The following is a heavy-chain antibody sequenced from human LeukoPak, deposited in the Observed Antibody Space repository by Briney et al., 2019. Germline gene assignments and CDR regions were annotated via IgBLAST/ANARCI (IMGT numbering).Heavy chain of an antibody. J-gene: IGHJ5*02. Sequence: SETLSLTCTVSGGSISSYYWSWIRQPAGKGLEWIGRIYTSGSTNYNPSLKSRVTMSVDTSKNQFSLKLSSVTAADTAVYYCARDMGYGDYDRLDPWGQGTLVTVSS. D-gene: IGHD4-17*01. V-gene: IGHV4-4*07. CDR2: IYTSGST. CDR3: ARDMGYGDYDRLDP. CDR1: GGSISSYY.